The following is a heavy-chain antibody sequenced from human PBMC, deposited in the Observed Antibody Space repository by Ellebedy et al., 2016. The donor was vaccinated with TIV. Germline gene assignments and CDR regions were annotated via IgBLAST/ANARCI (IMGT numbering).Heavy chain of an antibody. CDR1: GFTFGDYS. J-gene: IGHJ6*02. CDR2: LTSNIYDGTT. D-gene: IGHD3-3*01. V-gene: IGHV3-49*03. CDR3: TRDVASLDWLTYAHYFDDMVV. Sequence: GESLKISCTGSGFTFGDYSMTWFRQAPGKGLEWVGFLTSNIYDGTTEYAASVKGRFTISRDDSKSIAYLQMSGLKTEDTAVYYCTRDVASLDWLTYAHYFDDMVVWGQGTTVTVSS.